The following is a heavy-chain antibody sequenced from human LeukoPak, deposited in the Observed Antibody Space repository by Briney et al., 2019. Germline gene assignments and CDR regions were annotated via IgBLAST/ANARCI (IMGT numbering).Heavy chain of an antibody. CDR2: IKQDGSKK. CDR3: VRGSSGWRGMDV. CDR1: GFPFSSYW. Sequence: GGSLRLSCVASGFPFSSYWMTWVRQAPGKGLEWVANIKQDGSKKSYVDSVKGRFTISRDNAKNTVYLQMNSLRAEDTAVYHCVRGSSGWRGMDVWGQGTTVTVS. J-gene: IGHJ6*02. V-gene: IGHV3-7*01. D-gene: IGHD6-19*01.